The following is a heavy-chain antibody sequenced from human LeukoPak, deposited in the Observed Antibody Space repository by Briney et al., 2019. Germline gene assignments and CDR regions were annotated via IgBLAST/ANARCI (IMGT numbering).Heavy chain of an antibody. Sequence: SETLSLTCAVSGGSISSGGYSWSWIRQPPGKGLEWIGYIYHSGSTYYNPSLKSRVTISVDRSKNQFSLKLSSVTAADTAVYYCAAYCGGDRPYYYYGMDVWGQGTTVTASS. CDR1: GGSISSGGYS. D-gene: IGHD2-21*02. J-gene: IGHJ6*02. CDR3: AAYCGGDRPYYYYGMDV. V-gene: IGHV4-30-2*01. CDR2: IYHSGST.